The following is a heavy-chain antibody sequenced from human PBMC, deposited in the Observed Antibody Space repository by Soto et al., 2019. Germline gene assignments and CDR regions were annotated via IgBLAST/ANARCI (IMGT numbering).Heavy chain of an antibody. D-gene: IGHD6-25*01. J-gene: IGHJ4*02. V-gene: IGHV3-30-3*01. CDR3: ARDRLGWLDY. CDR2: ISYDGSNK. Sequence: PVGSLRLSCAASGFTFSNAWMSWVRQAPGKGLEWVAVISYDGSNKYYADSVKGRFTISRDNSKNTLYLQMNSLRAEDTAVYYCARDRLGWLDYWGQGTLVTVSS. CDR1: GFTFSNAW.